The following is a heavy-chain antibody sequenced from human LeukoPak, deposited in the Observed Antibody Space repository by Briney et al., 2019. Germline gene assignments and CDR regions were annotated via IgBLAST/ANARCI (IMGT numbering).Heavy chain of an antibody. D-gene: IGHD1-26*01. CDR2: INANSGGT. CDR1: GYRFTGYY. V-gene: IGHV1-2*06. Sequence: ASVKVSCKASGYRFTGYYLHWVRQAPGQGLEWMGRINANSGGTDYAEKFQGRVTITADESTSTAYMELSSLRSEDTAVYYCARDSGSYRSAFDIWGQGTMVTVSS. CDR3: ARDSGSYRSAFDI. J-gene: IGHJ3*02.